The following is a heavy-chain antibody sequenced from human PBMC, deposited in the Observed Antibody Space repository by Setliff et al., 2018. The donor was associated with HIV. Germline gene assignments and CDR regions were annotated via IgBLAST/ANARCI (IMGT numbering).Heavy chain of an antibody. V-gene: IGHV3-72*01. CDR3: ARNQGSSFGQGFDY. J-gene: IGHJ4*02. CDR1: GFSIGDHY. D-gene: IGHD6-13*01. Sequence: PGGSLRLSCVASGFSIGDHYMDWVRQAPGKGLEWVGRTKNQANGLTTEYAASVQGRFTISRDESKNSLFLQMNSLSTEDTAVYYCARNQGSSFGQGFDYWGQGTLVTVSS. CDR2: TKNQANGLTT.